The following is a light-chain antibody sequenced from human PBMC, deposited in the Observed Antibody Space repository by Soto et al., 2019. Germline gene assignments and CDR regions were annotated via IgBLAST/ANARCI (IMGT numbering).Light chain of an antibody. CDR3: QQRSNWPPRYT. Sequence: EIVLTQSPATLSLSPGERATLFCRASQSVSSYLAWYQQKPGQAPRLLIYDASNRATGIPARFSGSGFATDFTLTISSLEPDDFAVYYCQQRSNWPPRYTFGQGTKLEIK. J-gene: IGKJ2*01. CDR2: DAS. CDR1: QSVSSY. V-gene: IGKV3-11*01.